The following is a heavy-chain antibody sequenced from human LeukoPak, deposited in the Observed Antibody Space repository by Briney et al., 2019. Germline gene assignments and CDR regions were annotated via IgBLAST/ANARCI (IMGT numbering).Heavy chain of an antibody. CDR3: ASESGYSSGWYDY. CDR1: GVSISSSNSY. D-gene: IGHD6-19*01. V-gene: IGHV4-39*01. Sequence: PSETLSLTCTVSGVSISSSNSYWGWIRQPPGKGLEWIGSIYYSGNTYYNASLKSQVSISIDTSKNQFSLRLTSVTAADTAVYYCASESGYSSGWYDYWGQGTLVTVSS. J-gene: IGHJ4*02. CDR2: IYYSGNT.